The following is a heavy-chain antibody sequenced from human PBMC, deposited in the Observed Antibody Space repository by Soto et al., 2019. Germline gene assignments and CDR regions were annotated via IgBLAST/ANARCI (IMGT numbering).Heavy chain of an antibody. CDR1: GVTFGNHA. Sequence: EVQLSESGGGPVQPRGSLRLSCAASGVTFGNHAMSWVRQAPGRGLEWVSAISNSGGETYYADSVKGRFTISRDNSQNTLFLQMNSLRAEDTAVYYCAKGSAPNPPNFFDPWGQGTLVTVSS. CDR3: AKGSAPNPPNFFDP. D-gene: IGHD2-8*01. CDR2: ISNSGGET. V-gene: IGHV3-23*01. J-gene: IGHJ5*02.